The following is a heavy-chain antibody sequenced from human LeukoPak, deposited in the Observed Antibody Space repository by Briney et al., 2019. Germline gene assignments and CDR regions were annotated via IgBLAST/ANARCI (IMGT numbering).Heavy chain of an antibody. V-gene: IGHV3-21*01. CDR1: GFTVSTNY. CDR2: ISSSSRSI. D-gene: IGHD5-24*01. CDR3: ARVVRDGYNRIDY. J-gene: IGHJ4*02. Sequence: GGSLRLSCAASGFTVSTNYINWVRPAPGKGLEWVSSISSSSRSIFYADSLKGPFTISRDNAKNSLYLQMNSLRAEDTAVYYCARVVRDGYNRIDYWGQGNLVTVSA.